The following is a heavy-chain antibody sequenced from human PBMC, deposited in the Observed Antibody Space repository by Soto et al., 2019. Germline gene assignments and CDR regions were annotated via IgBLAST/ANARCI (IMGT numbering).Heavy chain of an antibody. CDR1: GFSLSNYG. CDR2: IWHDGSIQ. CDR3: ATDKSSSLFDY. J-gene: IGHJ4*02. Sequence: QVQLVESGGGVVQPGRSLRLSCAASGFSLSNYGMHWVRQAPGKGLEWVAVIWHDGSIQQYADSVKGRFTISRDNSKNTLSLQMNSLRAEDTAMYYCATDKSSSLFDYWGPGTLVTVSS. V-gene: IGHV3-33*01. D-gene: IGHD2-2*01.